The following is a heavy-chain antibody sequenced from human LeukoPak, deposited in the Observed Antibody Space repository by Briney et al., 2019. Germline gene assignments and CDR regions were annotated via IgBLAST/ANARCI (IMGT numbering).Heavy chain of an antibody. V-gene: IGHV3-20*04. D-gene: IGHD3-22*01. CDR3: AKEVYDSSGYYPLDY. J-gene: IGHJ4*02. Sequence: PGGSLRLSCAASGFTFDDYGMSWVRQAPGKGLEWVSGINWNGGSTGYADSVKGRFTISRDNSKNTLYLQMNSLRAEDTAVYYCAKEVYDSSGYYPLDYWGQGTLVTVSS. CDR1: GFTFDDYG. CDR2: INWNGGST.